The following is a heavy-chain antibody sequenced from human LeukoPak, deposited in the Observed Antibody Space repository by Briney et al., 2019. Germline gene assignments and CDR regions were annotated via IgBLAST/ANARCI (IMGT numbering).Heavy chain of an antibody. CDR1: GFTFGDYA. Sequence: GGSLRLSCTASGFTFGDYALSWFRQAPGKGLDWVAFIRSRAYGATTEYAASVKDRFTISRDDSESIAYLHMNSLKTGDTAVYYCTRVASRVMTTYYFDYWGQGALVTVSS. J-gene: IGHJ4*02. CDR2: IRSRAYGATT. V-gene: IGHV3-49*03. D-gene: IGHD3-16*01. CDR3: TRVASRVMTTYYFDY.